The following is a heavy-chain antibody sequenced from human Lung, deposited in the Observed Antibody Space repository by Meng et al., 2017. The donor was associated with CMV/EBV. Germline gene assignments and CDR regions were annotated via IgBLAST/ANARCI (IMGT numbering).Heavy chain of an antibody. CDR2: INHSENF. V-gene: IGHV4-34*01. CDR3: GRGSHYFDY. CDR1: GGSFNAHY. Sequence: LSLTWAVAGGSFNAHYWSWIRQPPGKGLEWIGEINHSENFNYTPSLKSRVTISVDTSKNQFSLKLTSVTAADTAVYYCGRGSHYFDYWGQGTLVTVSS. J-gene: IGHJ4*02.